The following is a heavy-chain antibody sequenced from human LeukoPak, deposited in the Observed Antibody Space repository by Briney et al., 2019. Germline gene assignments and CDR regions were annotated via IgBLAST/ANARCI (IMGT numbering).Heavy chain of an antibody. CDR3: ARDLLPRFAFPIGSSGSDY. D-gene: IGHD3-22*01. J-gene: IGHJ4*02. Sequence: ASVKVSCKASGYTFTSYGISWVRQAPGQGLEWMGWISAYNGNTNYAQKLQGRVTMTTDTSTSTAYMELRSLRSDDTAVYYCARDLLPRFAFPIGSSGSDYWGQGTLVTVSS. CDR2: ISAYNGNT. V-gene: IGHV1-18*01. CDR1: GYTFTSYG.